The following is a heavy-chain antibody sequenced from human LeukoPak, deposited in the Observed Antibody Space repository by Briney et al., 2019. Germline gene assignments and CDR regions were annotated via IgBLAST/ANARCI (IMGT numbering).Heavy chain of an antibody. CDR2: IYYSGST. D-gene: IGHD3-22*01. V-gene: IGHV4-59*12. CDR3: ALYVSTYYSDTSASIRGASDI. Sequence: SETLSLTCTVPGGSISSYYWSWIRQPPGKGLEWIGYIYYSGSTNYNPSLKSRVTISVDTSKNQFSLRLSSVTAADTAVYYCALYVSTYYSDTSASIRGASDIWGQGTVVTVSS. J-gene: IGHJ3*02. CDR1: GGSISSYY.